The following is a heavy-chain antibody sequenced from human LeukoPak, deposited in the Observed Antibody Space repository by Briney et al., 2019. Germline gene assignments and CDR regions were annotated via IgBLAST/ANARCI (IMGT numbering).Heavy chain of an antibody. CDR2: IDPSDSYT. D-gene: IGHD3-10*01. Sequence: GESLKISCKGSGYSFTSYWISWVRQMPGKGLEWMGRIDPSDSYTNYSPSFQGHVTISADKSISTAYLQWSSPKASDTAMYYCARPLVVRGVIENWFDPWGQGTLVTVSS. CDR3: ARPLVVRGVIENWFDP. V-gene: IGHV5-10-1*01. CDR1: GYSFTSYW. J-gene: IGHJ5*02.